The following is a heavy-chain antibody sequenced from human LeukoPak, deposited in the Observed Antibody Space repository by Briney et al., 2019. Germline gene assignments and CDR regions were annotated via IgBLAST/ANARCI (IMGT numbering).Heavy chain of an antibody. J-gene: IGHJ6*02. CDR2: IYYSGST. Sequence: PSETLSLTCTVSGGSISSYYWGWIRQPPGKGLEWIGYIYYSGSTNYNPSLKSRVTISVDTSKNQFSLKLSSVTAADTAVYYCARGVQGSSWSYYYYYYGMDVWGQGTTVTVSS. D-gene: IGHD6-13*01. CDR3: ARGVQGSSWSYYYYYYGMDV. CDR1: GGSISSYY. V-gene: IGHV4-59*01.